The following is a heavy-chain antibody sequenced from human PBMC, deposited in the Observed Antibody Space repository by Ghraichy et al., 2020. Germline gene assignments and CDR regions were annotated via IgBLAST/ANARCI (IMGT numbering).Heavy chain of an antibody. V-gene: IGHV4-4*07. Sequence: SETPSLTCTVSGGSVSTFYWSWIRQPAGKGLEWIGRIYPSGTPKYNPSLRSRVTMSVDTPRKQFSLRLSSVTAADTAVYYCARDWDAFDIWGQGTTVTVSS. J-gene: IGHJ3*02. CDR2: IYPSGTP. CDR1: GGSVSTFY. CDR3: ARDWDAFDI.